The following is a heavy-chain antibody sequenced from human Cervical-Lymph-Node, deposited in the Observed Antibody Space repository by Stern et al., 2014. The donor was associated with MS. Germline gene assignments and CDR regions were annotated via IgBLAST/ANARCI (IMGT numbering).Heavy chain of an antibody. Sequence: EVQLVESGGGLVQPGGSLRLSCAASGFTFSSYAMSWVRQAPGKGLEWVSAISGSGGSTYYADSVKGRFTISKDNAKNSLYLQMNSLRAEDTAVYYCARAGGWPWFDPWGQGTLVTVSS. J-gene: IGHJ5*02. CDR2: ISGSGGST. CDR1: GFTFSSYA. V-gene: IGHV3-23*04. D-gene: IGHD3-16*01. CDR3: ARAGGWPWFDP.